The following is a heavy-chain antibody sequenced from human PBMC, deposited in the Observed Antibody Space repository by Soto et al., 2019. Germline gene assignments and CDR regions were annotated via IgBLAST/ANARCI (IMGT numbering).Heavy chain of an antibody. D-gene: IGHD6-6*01. CDR2: ISAYNGNT. J-gene: IGHJ6*03. Sequence: ASVKVSCKASGYTFTSYGISWVRQAPGQGLEWMGWISAYNGNTNYAQKLQGRVTMTTDTSTSTAYMELRSLRSDDTAVYYCARVEARGDYYYYYMDVWGKGTTVTVSS. V-gene: IGHV1-18*01. CDR3: ARVEARGDYYYYYMDV. CDR1: GYTFTSYG.